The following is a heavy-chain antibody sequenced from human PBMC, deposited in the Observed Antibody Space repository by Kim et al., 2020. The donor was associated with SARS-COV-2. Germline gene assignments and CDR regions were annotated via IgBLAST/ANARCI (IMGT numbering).Heavy chain of an antibody. Sequence: SGPTLVNPTQTLTLTCTFSGFSLTNNRVAVGWIRQPPGKALEWLPIIYGDDDKYYSPFLQSRLTITKDTSKNQVVLIMTNMDPVDTGTYFCAHRRQPWDGDWFDTWGQGTLVTVSS. CDR2: IYGDDDK. V-gene: IGHV2-5*02. J-gene: IGHJ5*02. CDR1: GFSLTNNRVA. CDR3: AHRRQPWDGDWFDT. D-gene: IGHD1-1*01.